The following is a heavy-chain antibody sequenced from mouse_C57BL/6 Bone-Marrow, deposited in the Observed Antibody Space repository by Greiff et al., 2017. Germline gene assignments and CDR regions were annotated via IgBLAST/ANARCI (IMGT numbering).Heavy chain of an antibody. V-gene: IGHV1-55*01. CDR3: ARPCYGNDWYFDV. D-gene: IGHD2-10*01. J-gene: IGHJ1*03. Sequence: QVQLQQPGAELVKPGASVKMSCKASGYTFTSYWITWVKQRPGQGLEWLGVIYPGSGSTNYNEKFKSKATLTVDTSSSTAYMQLSSLTSEDSEVYFWARPCYGNDWYFDVWGTGTTVTVSS. CDR2: IYPGSGST. CDR1: GYTFTSYW.